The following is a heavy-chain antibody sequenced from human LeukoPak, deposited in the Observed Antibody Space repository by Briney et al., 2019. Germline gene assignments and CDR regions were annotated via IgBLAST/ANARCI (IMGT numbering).Heavy chain of an antibody. CDR3: ASFAYSGSYGVDY. Sequence: GGSLRLSCAASGFTFSDYYMSWIRQAPGKGLEWVSYISSSSSYTNYADSVKGRFTISRDSAKNSLYLQMNSLRAEDTAVYYCASFAYSGSYGVDYWGQGTLVTVSS. J-gene: IGHJ4*02. CDR2: ISSSSSYT. D-gene: IGHD1-26*01. CDR1: GFTFSDYY. V-gene: IGHV3-11*06.